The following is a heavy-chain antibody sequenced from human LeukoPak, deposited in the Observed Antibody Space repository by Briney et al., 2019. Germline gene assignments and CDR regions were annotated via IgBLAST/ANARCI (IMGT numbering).Heavy chain of an antibody. CDR2: ISSSSSTI. V-gene: IGHV3-48*01. J-gene: IGHJ4*02. Sequence: PGGSLRLSCAASGFTFSSYSMNWVRQAPGKGLEWVSYISSSSSTIYYADSVKGRFTISRDNAKNSLYLQMNSLRAEDTAVYYCARDPYYDSSGYPPGTWGQGTLVTVSS. CDR1: GFTFSSYS. D-gene: IGHD3-22*01. CDR3: ARDPYYDSSGYPPGT.